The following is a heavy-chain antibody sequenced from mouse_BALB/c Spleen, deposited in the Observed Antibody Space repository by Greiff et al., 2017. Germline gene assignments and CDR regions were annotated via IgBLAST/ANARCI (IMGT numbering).Heavy chain of an antibody. CDR2: IDPANGNT. Sequence: VQLQQSGAELVKPGASVKLSCTASGFNIKDTYMHWVKQRPEQGLEWIGRIDPANGNTKYDPKFQGKATITADTSSNTAYLQLSSLTSEDTAVYYCAYDGYYEYYAMDYWGQGTSVTVSA. D-gene: IGHD2-3*01. CDR3: AYDGYYEYYAMDY. J-gene: IGHJ4*01. V-gene: IGHV14-3*02. CDR1: GFNIKDTY.